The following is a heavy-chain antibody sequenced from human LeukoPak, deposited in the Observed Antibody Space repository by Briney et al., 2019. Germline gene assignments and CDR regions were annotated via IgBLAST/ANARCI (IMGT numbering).Heavy chain of an antibody. D-gene: IGHD6-19*01. CDR1: GFTFSSYW. CDR3: ARGVRIAVAGNIDY. CDR2: IKQDGSEK. V-gene: IGHV3-7*03. Sequence: PGGSLRLSCAASGFTFSSYWMSWVRQAPGKGLEWVANIKQDGSEKYYVDSVKGRFTISRDNAKNSLYLQMNSLRAEDTAVYYCARGVRIAVAGNIDYWGQGTLVTVSS. J-gene: IGHJ4*02.